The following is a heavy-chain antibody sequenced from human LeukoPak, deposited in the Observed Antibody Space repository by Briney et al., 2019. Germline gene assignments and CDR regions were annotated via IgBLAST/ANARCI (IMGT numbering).Heavy chain of an antibody. Sequence: SETLSLTCTVSGGSISSSSYYWGWIRQPPGKGLEWIGSIYYSGSTYYNPSLKSRVTISVDTSKNQFSLKLSSVTAADTAVYYCARHRKNYYDSSGYQDFDYWGQGTPVTVSS. CDR1: GGSISSSSYY. V-gene: IGHV4-39*01. J-gene: IGHJ4*02. CDR3: ARHRKNYYDSSGYQDFDY. D-gene: IGHD3-22*01. CDR2: IYYSGST.